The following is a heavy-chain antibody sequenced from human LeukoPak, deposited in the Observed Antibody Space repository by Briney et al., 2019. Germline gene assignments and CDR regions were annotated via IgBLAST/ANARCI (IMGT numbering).Heavy chain of an antibody. CDR1: GFTFSNYA. V-gene: IGHV3-23*01. D-gene: IGHD4-17*01. CDR3: AKDKSYGDYRYFDY. Sequence: GGSLRLSCAASGFTFSNYAMRWVRQAPGKGLEWVSGISGSGDSTYYADSVKGRFTISRDNSKNTLYLQMNSLRAEDTAVYYCAKDKSYGDYRYFDYWGQGTLVTVSS. J-gene: IGHJ4*02. CDR2: ISGSGDST.